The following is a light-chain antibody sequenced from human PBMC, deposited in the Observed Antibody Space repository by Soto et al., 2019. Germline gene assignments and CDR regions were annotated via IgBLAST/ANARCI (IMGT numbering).Light chain of an antibody. V-gene: IGKV1-27*01. Sequence: DIQMTQSPSSLSASVGDRVTITCRASQGISNYLAWYQQKPGKVPKLLIYAASTLQSGVPSWFSGSGSGTDSTLTISSLQPEDVATYYCQKYNSAPWTFGQGTKVEIK. CDR1: QGISNY. CDR2: AAS. CDR3: QKYNSAPWT. J-gene: IGKJ1*01.